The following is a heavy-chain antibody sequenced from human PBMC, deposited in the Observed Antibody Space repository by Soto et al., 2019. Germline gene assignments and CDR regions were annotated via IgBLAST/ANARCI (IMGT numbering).Heavy chain of an antibody. V-gene: IGHV3-7*03. J-gene: IGHJ4*01. D-gene: IGHD6-19*01. Sequence: GGSLRLSCAASGFSFSSYWMSWVRQASGKGLEWVANIKQDGSEKYYVDSVKGRFTLSRDNAKNSLQLQMSSLRHEDTAIYFCARVAYGNGWIFDYWGQGTLVTV. CDR1: GFSFSSYW. CDR2: IKQDGSEK. CDR3: ARVAYGNGWIFDY.